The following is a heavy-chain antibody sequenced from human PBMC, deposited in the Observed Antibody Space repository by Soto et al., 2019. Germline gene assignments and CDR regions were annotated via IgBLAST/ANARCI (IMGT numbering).Heavy chain of an antibody. CDR3: ASGVLLWFGELAVDI. CDR1: GGSISSSNW. V-gene: IGHV4-4*02. Sequence: QVQLQESGPGLVKPSGTLSLTCAVSGGSISSSNWWSWVRQPPGKELEWIGEIYHSGSTNYNPSLKSRVTISVDKSKNQFALKLSSVTAADTAVYYCASGVLLWFGELAVDIWGQGTMVTVSS. J-gene: IGHJ3*02. CDR2: IYHSGST. D-gene: IGHD3-10*01.